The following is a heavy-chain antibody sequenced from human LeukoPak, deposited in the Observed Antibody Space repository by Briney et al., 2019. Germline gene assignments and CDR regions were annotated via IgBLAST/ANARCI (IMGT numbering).Heavy chain of an antibody. CDR1: GYFFTDYY. J-gene: IGHJ3*02. D-gene: IGHD7-27*01. CDR2: INPNSGGT. V-gene: IGHV1-2*02. CDR3: GRNRLGKALDI. Sequence: ASVKVSFKASGYFFTDYYIHWVRQAPGQGLEWMGWINPNSGGTKDEEKFQGRVTMTRDTSISTVYLELSRLRSDDTAVYYCGRNRLGKALDIWGQGTMVTVSS.